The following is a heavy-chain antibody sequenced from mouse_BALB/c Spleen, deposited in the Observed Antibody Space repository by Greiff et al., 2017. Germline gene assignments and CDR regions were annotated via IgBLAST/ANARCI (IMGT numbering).Heavy chain of an antibody. CDR2: IWGDGST. D-gene: IGHD2-2*01. V-gene: IGHV2-6-7*01. J-gene: IGHJ1*01. Sequence: VQLQQSGPGLVAPSQSLSITCTVSGFSLTGYGVNWVRQSPGKGLEWLGMIWGDGSTDYNSALKSRLSISKDNSKSQVFLKMNSLQTDDTARYYCAREGYYWYFDVWGAGTTVTVSS. CDR3: AREGYYWYFDV. CDR1: GFSLTGYG.